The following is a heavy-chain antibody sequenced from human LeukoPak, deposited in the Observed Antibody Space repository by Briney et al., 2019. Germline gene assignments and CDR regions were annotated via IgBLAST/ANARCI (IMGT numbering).Heavy chain of an antibody. Sequence: GASVKVSCKASGGTFSSYAISWVRQAPGQGLEWMGIINPSGGSTSYAQKFQGRVTMTRDTSTSTVYMELSSLRSEDTAVYYCARARLGQWLRYEENWFDPWGQGTLVTVSS. CDR3: ARARLGQWLRYEENWFDP. CDR1: GGTFSSYA. J-gene: IGHJ5*02. V-gene: IGHV1-46*01. CDR2: INPSGGST. D-gene: IGHD6-19*01.